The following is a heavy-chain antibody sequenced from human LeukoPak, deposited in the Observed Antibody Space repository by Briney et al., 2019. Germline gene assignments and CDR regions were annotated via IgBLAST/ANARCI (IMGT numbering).Heavy chain of an antibody. J-gene: IGHJ4*02. CDR3: AREDSSGSYRY. D-gene: IGHD6-19*01. Sequence: GGSLRLSCAASGFTFSSYEMNWVRQAPGKGLEWVSYITSSGSTIYYADSVKGRFTISRDNAKNSLYLQMNSLRAEDTAVYYCAREDSSGSYRYWGQGTLATVSS. CDR1: GFTFSSYE. CDR2: ITSSGSTI. V-gene: IGHV3-48*03.